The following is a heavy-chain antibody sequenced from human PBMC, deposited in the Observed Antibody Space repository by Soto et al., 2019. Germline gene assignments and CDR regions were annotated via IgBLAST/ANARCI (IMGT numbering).Heavy chain of an antibody. CDR3: AKGSCGDIVVVPAAKMTCEFDY. V-gene: IGHV3-9*01. D-gene: IGHD2-2*01. Sequence: GGSLRLSCAASGFTFDDYAMHWVRQAPGKGLEWVSGISWNSGSIGYADSVKGRFTISRDNAKNSLYLQMNSLRAEDTALYYCAKGSCGDIVVVPAAKMTCEFDYWGQGTLVTVSS. J-gene: IGHJ4*02. CDR2: ISWNSGSI. CDR1: GFTFDDYA.